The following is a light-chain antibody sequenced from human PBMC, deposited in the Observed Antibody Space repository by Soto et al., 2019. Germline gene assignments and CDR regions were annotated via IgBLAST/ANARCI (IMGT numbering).Light chain of an antibody. J-gene: IGKJ4*01. CDR1: QTVSNTS. CDR2: GAS. Sequence: EIVLTQFPGALSLSPGERVTLSCRASQTVSNTSLAWYQQKSGQAPKFLIYGASNRATGIPDRFSGSGSGTDFTLTISRLEPEDFAEYYCQQYGALPPTFGGGTKVEIK. CDR3: QQYGALPPT. V-gene: IGKV3-20*01.